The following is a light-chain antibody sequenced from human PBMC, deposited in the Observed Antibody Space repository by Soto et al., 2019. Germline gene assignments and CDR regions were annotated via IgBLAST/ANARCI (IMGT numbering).Light chain of an antibody. CDR1: QSVSSSY. CDR2: GAS. CDR3: QQDGSSSWT. V-gene: IGKV3-20*01. Sequence: EIVLTQSPGTLSLSPGERATISCRASQSVSSSYLAWYQQKPGQAPSLLNYGASSRASGIPERFSGSGSETDFTLNISRLEPEDFAVYYCQQDGSSSWTFGQGTKVEIK. J-gene: IGKJ1*01.